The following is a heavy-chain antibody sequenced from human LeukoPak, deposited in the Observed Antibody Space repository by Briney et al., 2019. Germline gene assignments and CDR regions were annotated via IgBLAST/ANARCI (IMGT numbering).Heavy chain of an antibody. V-gene: IGHV4-31*03. Sequence: PQTLSLTCTVSGGSISSGGYYWSWIRQHPGKGLEWIGYIYYSGSTYYNPSLKSRVTISVDTSKNQFSLKLSSVTAADTAVYYCARGGAAARPLDPWGQGTLVTVSS. CDR1: GGSISSGGYY. CDR3: ARGGAAARPLDP. D-gene: IGHD6-6*01. CDR2: IYYSGST. J-gene: IGHJ5*02.